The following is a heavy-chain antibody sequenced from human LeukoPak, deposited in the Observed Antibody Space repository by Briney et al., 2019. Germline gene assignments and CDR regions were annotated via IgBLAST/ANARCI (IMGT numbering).Heavy chain of an antibody. CDR1: GGSFSGYY. D-gene: IGHD2-15*01. CDR3: ARGPRNCSGGSCYSRRGGFDY. J-gene: IGHJ4*02. CDR2: INQSGST. Sequence: SETLSLTCAVYGGSFSGYYWSWIRQPPGKGLEWIGEINQSGSTNYNPSLKSRVTISVDTSKNQFSLKLSSVTAADTAVYYCARGPRNCSGGSCYSRRGGFDYWGQGTLVTVSS. V-gene: IGHV4-34*01.